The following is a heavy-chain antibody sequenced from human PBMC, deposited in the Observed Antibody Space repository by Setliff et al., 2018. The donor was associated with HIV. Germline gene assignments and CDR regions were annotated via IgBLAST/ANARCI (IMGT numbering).Heavy chain of an antibody. CDR1: GYSFTDYY. Sequence: ASVKVSCKASGYSFTDYYIHWVRQAPGQGLEWMGWINPKSDGTNYAQKFQGWITMTRDTSISTAYMELSSLRSEDTAVYYCAKDNPGPAINSGRIKNWFDPWGEGTLVTVSS. CDR2: INPKSDGT. D-gene: IGHD6-19*01. J-gene: IGHJ5*02. V-gene: IGHV1-2*04. CDR3: AKDNPGPAINSGRIKNWFDP.